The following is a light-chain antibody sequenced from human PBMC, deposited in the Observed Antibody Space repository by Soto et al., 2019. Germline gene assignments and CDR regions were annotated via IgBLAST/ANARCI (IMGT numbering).Light chain of an antibody. CDR1: QSVDTY. CDR3: QQYNRWPLT. Sequence: TVLTQSPATLSLSPGERATLSCRASQSVDTYLAWYQQKSGRAPRLLIYDVSTRATGIPARFSGSVSGTEFTLTISSLQSEDFAVYYCQQYNRWPLTFGGGTTVEIK. J-gene: IGKJ4*01. V-gene: IGKV3-15*01. CDR2: DVS.